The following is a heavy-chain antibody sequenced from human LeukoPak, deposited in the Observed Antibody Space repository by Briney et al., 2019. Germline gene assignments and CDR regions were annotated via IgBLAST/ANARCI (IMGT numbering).Heavy chain of an antibody. V-gene: IGHV4-61*01. CDR1: GGSVSSGSYY. D-gene: IGHD4-17*01. CDR2: IYYSGST. J-gene: IGHJ6*02. CDR3: ARLKTTVTTLYYYYYGMDV. Sequence: ASETLSLTCTVSGGSVSSGSYYWSWIRQPPGKGREWIGYIYYSGSTNYNPSLKSRVTISVDTSKNQFSLKLSSVTAADTAVYYCARLKTTVTTLYYYYYGMDVWGQGTTVTVSS.